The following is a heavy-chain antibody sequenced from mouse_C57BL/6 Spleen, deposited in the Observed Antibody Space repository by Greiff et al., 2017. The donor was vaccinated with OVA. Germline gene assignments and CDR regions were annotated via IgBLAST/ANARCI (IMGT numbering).Heavy chain of an antibody. Sequence: QVQLQQSGAELVMPGASVKLSCKASGYTFTSYWMHWVKQRPGQGLEWIGEIDPSDSYTNYNQKFKGKSTLTVDKSSSTAYMQLSSLTSEDSAVYYCAREGLRRPWFADWGQGTLVTVSA. CDR2: IDPSDSYT. D-gene: IGHD2-4*01. CDR3: AREGLRRPWFAD. V-gene: IGHV1-69*01. J-gene: IGHJ3*01. CDR1: GYTFTSYW.